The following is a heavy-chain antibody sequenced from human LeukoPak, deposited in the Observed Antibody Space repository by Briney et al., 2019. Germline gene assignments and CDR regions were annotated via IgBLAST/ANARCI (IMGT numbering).Heavy chain of an antibody. V-gene: IGHV3-23*01. J-gene: IGHJ4*02. CDR2: TSPTGDGA. Sequence: GGSLRLSCAAPGFTFSTYALHWVRQAPGKGLKWVSGTSPTGDGAYYADSVKGRFTISRDNSKNTLYVHMNSLRAEDTAVYYCAKAGDRNYFDYWGQGALVTVSS. D-gene: IGHD3-22*01. CDR3: AKAGDRNYFDY. CDR1: GFTFSTYA.